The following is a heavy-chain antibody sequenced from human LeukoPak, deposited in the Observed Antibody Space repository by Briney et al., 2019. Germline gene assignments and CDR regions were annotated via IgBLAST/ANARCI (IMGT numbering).Heavy chain of an antibody. V-gene: IGHV3-30*18. CDR3: AKDRLVATISSGLDY. Sequence: GGSLRLSCAASGFTFSTYGMHWVRQAPGKGLEWVAVISYDGSNKYYADSVKGRFTISRDNSKNTLYLQMNSLRAEDTAVYYCAKDRLVATISSGLDYWGQGTLVTVSS. CDR2: ISYDGSNK. D-gene: IGHD5-12*01. CDR1: GFTFSTYG. J-gene: IGHJ4*02.